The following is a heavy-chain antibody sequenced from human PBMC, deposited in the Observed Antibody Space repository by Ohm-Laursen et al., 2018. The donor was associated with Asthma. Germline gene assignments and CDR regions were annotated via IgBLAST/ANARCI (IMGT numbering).Heavy chain of an antibody. D-gene: IGHD3-10*01. CDR3: AKGRAYGMDV. Sequence: SLRLSCSASGFTFRSYAMHWVRQAPGKGLEWVAVMSYDGSLKYYADSVNGRFTISKDDSRDTLYLQMNSLRAEDTAVYYCAKGRAYGMDVWGQGTTVTVSS. CDR2: MSYDGSLK. CDR1: GFTFRSYA. J-gene: IGHJ6*02. V-gene: IGHV3-30-3*01.